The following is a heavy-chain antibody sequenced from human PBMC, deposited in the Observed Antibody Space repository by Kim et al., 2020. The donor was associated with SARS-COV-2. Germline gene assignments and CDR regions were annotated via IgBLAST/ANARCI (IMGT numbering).Heavy chain of an antibody. V-gene: IGHV4-59*01. CDR1: SGSIINYY. J-gene: IGHJ3*02. Sequence: SETLSLTCTVSSGSIINYYWSWIRQPPGKGLEWIGYIYCSGSTNYNPSLKSRVTISVDTSKNQFSLKLNSVTAADTAVYYCARMGSSGWFESAFDIWGQGTMVTVSS. CDR3: ARMGSSGWFESAFDI. CDR2: IYCSGST. D-gene: IGHD6-19*01.